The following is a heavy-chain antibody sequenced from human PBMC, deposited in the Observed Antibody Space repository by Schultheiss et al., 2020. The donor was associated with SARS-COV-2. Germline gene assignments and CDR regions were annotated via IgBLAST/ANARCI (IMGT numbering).Heavy chain of an antibody. V-gene: IGHV4-31*01. D-gene: IGHD3-10*01. CDR3: ARDGWRLPGK. CDR1: GGSISSGGYY. CDR2: IYYSGST. J-gene: IGHJ4*02. Sequence: SETLSLTCTVSGGSISSGGYYWSWIRQPPGKGLEWIGYIYYSGSTYYNPSLKSLVTISVDTSKNQFSLKLSSVTAADTAVYYCARDGWRLPGKWGQGTLVTVSS.